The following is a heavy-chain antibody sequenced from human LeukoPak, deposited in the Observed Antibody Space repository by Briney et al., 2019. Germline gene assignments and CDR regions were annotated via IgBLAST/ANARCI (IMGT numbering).Heavy chain of an antibody. V-gene: IGHV3-23*01. CDR2: ISGSGGST. D-gene: IGHD3-9*01. Sequence: GGTLRLSCAASGFTFSNYAMSWVRQAPGKGLEWVSAISGSGGSTYYADSVKGRFTISRDNSKNTLYLQMNSLRAEDTAVYYCAKVLGTYYDILTGWNAFDIWGQGTMVTVSS. CDR1: GFTFSNYA. CDR3: AKVLGTYYDILTGWNAFDI. J-gene: IGHJ3*02.